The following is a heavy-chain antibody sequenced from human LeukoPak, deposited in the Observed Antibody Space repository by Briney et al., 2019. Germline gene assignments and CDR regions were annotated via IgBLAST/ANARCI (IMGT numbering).Heavy chain of an antibody. CDR1: GFTLSSHD. Sequence: GGSLRLSCAASGFTLSSHDMHWVRQATGKGLEWVSTINTAGDTYYTGSVKGRFTVSRENAKNSLYLQMNSLRAGDTAVYYCARGDYYDSSGYPNWFDPWGQGTLVTVSS. D-gene: IGHD3-22*01. CDR3: ARGDYYDSSGYPNWFDP. J-gene: IGHJ5*02. V-gene: IGHV3-13*01. CDR2: INTAGDT.